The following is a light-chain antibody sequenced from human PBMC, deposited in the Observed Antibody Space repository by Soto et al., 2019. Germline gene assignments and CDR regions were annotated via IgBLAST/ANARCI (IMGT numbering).Light chain of an antibody. Sequence: DIQLTQSPSSLSASVGDRVTITCRASQGISSYLVWYQQKPGTVPKVLIFAASNLQTGVPSQFSGSGSGTDFTLTISSLQPEDVATYYCQTYTGAPWTFGQGTKVEIK. CDR1: QGISSY. CDR3: QTYTGAPWT. V-gene: IGKV1-27*01. J-gene: IGKJ1*01. CDR2: AAS.